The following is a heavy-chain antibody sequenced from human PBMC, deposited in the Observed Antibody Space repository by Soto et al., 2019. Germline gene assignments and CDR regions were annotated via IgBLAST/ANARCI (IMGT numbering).Heavy chain of an antibody. J-gene: IGHJ6*01. CDR3: ARLHGYCISSSCHGHYAMDV. CDR2: IYYSGTT. CDR1: SASISSSFYT. Sequence: QLQLQESGPGLVKPSETLSLTCTVSSASISSSFYTWCWIRQPPGNGLERSGSIYYSGTTYYNPSLNSPVTVSLDTSKNQFSLKVTSVTATDTAVYYCARLHGYCISSSCHGHYAMDVW. V-gene: IGHV4-39*01. D-gene: IGHD2-2*01.